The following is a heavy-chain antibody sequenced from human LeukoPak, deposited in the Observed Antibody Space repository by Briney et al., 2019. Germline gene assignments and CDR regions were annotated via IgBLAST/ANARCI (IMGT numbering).Heavy chain of an antibody. CDR2: IKQDGSEK. D-gene: IGHD5-12*01. J-gene: IGHJ6*04. CDR3: ARVAATTMSYYYYYGMDV. Sequence: GGSLRLSCAASGFTFSSYWMSWVRQAPGKGLEWVANIKQDGSEKYYVDSVKGRFTISRDNAKNSLYLQMNSLRAEDTAVYYCARVAATTMSYYYYYGMDVWGKGTTVTVSS. V-gene: IGHV3-7*01. CDR1: GFTFSSYW.